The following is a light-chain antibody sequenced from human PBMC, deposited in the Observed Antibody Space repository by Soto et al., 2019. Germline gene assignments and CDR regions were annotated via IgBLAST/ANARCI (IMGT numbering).Light chain of an antibody. CDR1: QSVNSN. CDR3: QQYNNWLWT. CDR2: GAS. J-gene: IGKJ1*01. Sequence: EIVLTQSPGTLSLSPGERATLSCRASQSVNSNYLAWYQQKPGQAPRLLIYGASTRATGIPARFSGSGSGTEFTLTISSLQSEDFAVSYCQQYNNWLWTFGQGTKVDTK. V-gene: IGKV3-15*01.